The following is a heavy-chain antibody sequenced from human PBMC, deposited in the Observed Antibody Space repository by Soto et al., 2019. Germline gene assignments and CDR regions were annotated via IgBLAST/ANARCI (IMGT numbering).Heavy chain of an antibody. Sequence: QVQLQQWGAGLVKPSETLSLSCAVYGQSFSGHSWAWIRQPPGKGLEWIGEINESGSTYYNPSLKSRGTISTDTSKNQFSVKLSSVSAADTAAYFCARGSGIVALPGELEDVKYDYWGQGTLVNVSS. D-gene: IGHD1-1*01. CDR2: INESGST. J-gene: IGHJ4*02. V-gene: IGHV4-34*01. CDR3: ARGSGIVALPGELEDVKYDY. CDR1: GQSFSGHS.